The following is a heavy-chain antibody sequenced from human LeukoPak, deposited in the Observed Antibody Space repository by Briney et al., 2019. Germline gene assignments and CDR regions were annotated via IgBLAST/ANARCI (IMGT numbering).Heavy chain of an antibody. CDR2: ISYDGSNK. CDR1: GFTFSSYA. J-gene: IGHJ3*02. V-gene: IGHV3-30-3*01. D-gene: IGHD6-19*01. CDR3: ARDLPPYSSGWYKGGAFDI. Sequence: GRSLRLSCAASGFTFSSYAMHWVRQAPGKGLEWVAVISYDGSNKYYADSVKGRFTISRDNSKNTLYLQMNSLRAEDTAVYYCARDLPPYSSGWYKGGAFDIWGQGTMVTVSS.